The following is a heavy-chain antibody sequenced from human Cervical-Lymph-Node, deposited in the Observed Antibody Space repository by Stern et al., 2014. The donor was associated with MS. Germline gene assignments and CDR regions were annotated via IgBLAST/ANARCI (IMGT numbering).Heavy chain of an antibody. Sequence: QVQLVQSGAEVKKPGASVQLSCKASGYTLTTYHMHWVRQAPGQGLEWMGVINPSGGDTTYAQRFQGRVTMPRDKSTNTIYMELSSLRSEDSAMYYCARALSSGLWYFDCWGQGTLVTVSS. CDR1: GYTLTTYH. CDR2: INPSGGDT. V-gene: IGHV1-46*01. CDR3: ARALSSGLWYFDC. D-gene: IGHD6-19*01. J-gene: IGHJ4*02.